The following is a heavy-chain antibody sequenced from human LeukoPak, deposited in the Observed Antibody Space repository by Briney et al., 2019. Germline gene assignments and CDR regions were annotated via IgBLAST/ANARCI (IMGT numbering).Heavy chain of an antibody. D-gene: IGHD5-18*01. Sequence: GGSLRLSCAASGFTFSSYAMHWVRQAPGKGLEWVAVISYDGSNKYYADSVKGRFTISRDNSKNTLYLQMNSLRAEDTAVYYCARGLVNEYSYVDYWGQGTLVTVSS. CDR1: GFTFSSYA. CDR3: ARGLVNEYSYVDY. V-gene: IGHV3-30*04. J-gene: IGHJ4*02. CDR2: ISYDGSNK.